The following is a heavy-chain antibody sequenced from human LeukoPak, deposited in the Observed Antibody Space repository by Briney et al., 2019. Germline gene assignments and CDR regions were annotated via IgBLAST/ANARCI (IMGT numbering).Heavy chain of an antibody. CDR1: GYTLTSYG. Sequence: ASVKVSCKASGYTLTSYGISWVRQAPGQGLEWMGWISAYNGNTNYAQKLQGRVTMTTDTSTSTAYMELRSLRSDDTAVYYCASQGYDFWSGLLQSAVSSWFDPWGQGTLVTVSS. J-gene: IGHJ5*02. D-gene: IGHD3-3*01. CDR2: ISAYNGNT. CDR3: ASQGYDFWSGLLQSAVSSWFDP. V-gene: IGHV1-18*01.